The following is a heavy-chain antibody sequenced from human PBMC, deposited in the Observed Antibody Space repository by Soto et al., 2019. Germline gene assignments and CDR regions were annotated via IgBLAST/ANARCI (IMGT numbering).Heavy chain of an antibody. J-gene: IGHJ4*02. V-gene: IGHV1-24*01. CDR3: ATPGPYSNGRYFYY. CDR1: GYTLTELS. Sequence: ASVKVSCKVSGYTLTELSMHWVRQAPGKGLEWMGGFDPEDGETIYAQKFQGRVTMTEDTSTDTAYMELSSLRSEDTAVYYCATPGPYSNGRYFYYWGQGNLVTVSS. D-gene: IGHD6-19*01. CDR2: FDPEDGET.